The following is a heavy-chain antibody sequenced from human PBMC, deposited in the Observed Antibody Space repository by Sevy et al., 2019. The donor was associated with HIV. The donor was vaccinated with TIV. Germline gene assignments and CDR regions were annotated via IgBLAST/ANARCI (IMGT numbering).Heavy chain of an antibody. J-gene: IGHJ3*02. CDR2: LNGSGGRT. CDR3: AKDTDSGSYLNDAFDI. D-gene: IGHD1-26*01. Sequence: GGSLRLSCAASGFTFSSFAMSWVRQTPGKGLEWVSGLNGSGGRTYYPDSVKGRFTISRDNSKNTLYLQMNSLRAEDTAVYYCAKDTDSGSYLNDAFDIWVQGTMVTVSS. V-gene: IGHV3-23*01. CDR1: GFTFSSFA.